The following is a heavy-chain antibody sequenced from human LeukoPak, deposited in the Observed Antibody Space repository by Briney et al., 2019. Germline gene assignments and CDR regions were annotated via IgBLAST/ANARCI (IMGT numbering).Heavy chain of an antibody. J-gene: IGHJ4*02. Sequence: SETLSLTCTLSGGSIISGGYYWSWIRQCPGKGLEWIGYVYYSGTTYYNPSLKSRLTISVDTSKNQFSLNLNSVTAADTAVYYCARDRSGYGRLDYWGQGTLVTVSS. V-gene: IGHV4-31*03. D-gene: IGHD3-22*01. CDR3: ARDRSGYGRLDY. CDR1: GGSIISGGYY. CDR2: VYYSGTT.